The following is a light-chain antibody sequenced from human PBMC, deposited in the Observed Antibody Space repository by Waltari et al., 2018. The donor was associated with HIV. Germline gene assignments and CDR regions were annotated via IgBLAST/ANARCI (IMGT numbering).Light chain of an antibody. CDR3: SSYTSSNTLPYV. CDR2: DVS. V-gene: IGLV2-14*03. CDR1: SSDVGGYTY. J-gene: IGLJ1*01. Sequence: QSALTQPASVSGYPGQSITISCTGTSSDVGGYTYVSWYQQHPGKAPKLMIYDVSNRPSGVSNRFSGSKSGNTASLTISGLQAEDEADYYCSSYTSSNTLPYVFGTGTKVTVL.